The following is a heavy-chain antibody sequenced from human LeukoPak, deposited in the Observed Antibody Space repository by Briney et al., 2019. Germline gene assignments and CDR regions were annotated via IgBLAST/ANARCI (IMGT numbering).Heavy chain of an antibody. CDR3: ARVFFDYYGSGSYWVSLGYYYMDV. D-gene: IGHD3-10*01. J-gene: IGHJ6*03. V-gene: IGHV1-18*01. CDR1: GYTFTSYG. CDR2: ISAYNGNT. Sequence: ASVKVSCKASGYTFTSYGISWVRQAPGQGLEWMGWISAYNGNTNYAQKLQGRATMTTDTSTSTAYMELRSLRSDDTAVYYCARVFFDYYGSGSYWVSLGYYYMDVWGKGTTVTISS.